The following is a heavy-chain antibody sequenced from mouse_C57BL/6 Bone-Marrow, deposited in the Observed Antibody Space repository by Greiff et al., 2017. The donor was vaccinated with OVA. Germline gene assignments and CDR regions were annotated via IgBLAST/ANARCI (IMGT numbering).Heavy chain of an antibody. J-gene: IGHJ3*01. CDR1: GYTFTSYW. CDR2: IHPNSGST. Sequence: QVQLQQPGAELVKPGASVKLSCKASGYTFTSYWMHWVKQRPGQGLEWIGMIHPNSGSTNYNEKFKSKATLTVDKSSSTAYMQLSSLTSEDSAVYYCARERARGWVFPFAYWGQGTLVTVSA. V-gene: IGHV1-64*01. D-gene: IGHD3-1*01. CDR3: ARERARGWVFPFAY.